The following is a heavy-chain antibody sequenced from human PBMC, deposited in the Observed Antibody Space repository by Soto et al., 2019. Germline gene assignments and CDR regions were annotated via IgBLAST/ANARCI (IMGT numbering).Heavy chain of an antibody. V-gene: IGHV3-23*01. Sequence: GGSLRLSCAASGFIFGSYAMNWVRQAPGKGLELVAAIDQSGGTTYYAESVRGRVAISRDNSINTLYLQMSSLRAEDTALYYCAHPRGYGVFAAVDIWGQGTMVTVSS. CDR2: IDQSGGTT. J-gene: IGHJ3*02. D-gene: IGHD2-8*01. CDR3: AHPRGYGVFAAVDI. CDR1: GFIFGSYA.